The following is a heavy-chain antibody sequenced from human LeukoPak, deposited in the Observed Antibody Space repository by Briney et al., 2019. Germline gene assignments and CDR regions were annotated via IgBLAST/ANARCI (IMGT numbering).Heavy chain of an antibody. CDR1: GGTFSSYA. J-gene: IGHJ6*02. CDR3: ARGGSSGYYYVGTYYYYGMDV. V-gene: IGHV1-69*13. CDR2: IIPIFGTA. Sequence: GASVKVSCKASGGTFSSYAISWVRQAPGQGLEWMGGIIPIFGTANYAQKFQGRVTITADESTSTAYMELSSPRSEDTAVYYCARGGSSGYYYVGTYYYYGMDVWGQGTTVTVSS. D-gene: IGHD3-22*01.